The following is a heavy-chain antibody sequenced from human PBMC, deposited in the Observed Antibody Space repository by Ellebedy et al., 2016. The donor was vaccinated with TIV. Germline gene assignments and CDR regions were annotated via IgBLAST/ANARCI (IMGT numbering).Heavy chain of an antibody. D-gene: IGHD4-11*01. CDR3: ASGGTTISTWHYYGLDV. Sequence: AASVKVSCKASGDTFNSYAISWARQAPGQGLEWMGGIIPIFGTANYAQKFQGRVTITADESTSTAYMELSRLRSEDTAVYYCASGGTTISTWHYYGLDVWGQGTTVTVSS. J-gene: IGHJ6*02. CDR1: GDTFNSYA. CDR2: IIPIFGTA. V-gene: IGHV1-69*13.